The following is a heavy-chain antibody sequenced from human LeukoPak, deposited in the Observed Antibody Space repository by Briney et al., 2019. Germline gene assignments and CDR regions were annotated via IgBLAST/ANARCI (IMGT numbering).Heavy chain of an antibody. CDR2: ISYDGSNK. CDR3: ARGQPIAVAGTFFDY. V-gene: IGHV3-30*03. D-gene: IGHD6-19*01. Sequence: GGSLRLSCAASGFTFSSYGMHWVRQAPGKGLEWVAVISYDGSNKYYADSVKGRFTISRDNSKNTLYLQMNSLRAEDTAVYYCARGQPIAVAGTFFDYWGQGTLVTVSS. CDR1: GFTFSSYG. J-gene: IGHJ4*02.